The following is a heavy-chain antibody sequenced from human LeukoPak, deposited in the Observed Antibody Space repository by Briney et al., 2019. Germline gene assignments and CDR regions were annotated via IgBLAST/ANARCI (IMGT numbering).Heavy chain of an antibody. CDR1: GFTFSSYW. Sequence: PGGSLRLSCAASGFTFSSYWMSWVRQAPGKGLEWVANIKQDGSEKYYVDSVKGRFTISRDNAKNSLYLQMDSLRAEDTAVYYCVRDSSGYAEFDYWGQGTLVTVAS. CDR2: IKQDGSEK. CDR3: VRDSSGYAEFDY. D-gene: IGHD3-22*01. J-gene: IGHJ4*02. V-gene: IGHV3-7*03.